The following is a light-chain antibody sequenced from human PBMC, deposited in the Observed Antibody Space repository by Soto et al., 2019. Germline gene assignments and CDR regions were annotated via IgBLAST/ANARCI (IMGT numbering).Light chain of an antibody. Sequence: QPVLTQPPSVSGTPGQRVTISCSGSSSNIGSNYVYWYQQLPGTAPKLLIYSNNQRPSGVPDRFSGSKSGTSASLAISGLRSEDEADYYCAAWDDSLSGHYVFGTGTKVTVL. CDR3: AAWDDSLSGHYV. J-gene: IGLJ1*01. CDR2: SNN. V-gene: IGLV1-47*02. CDR1: SSNIGSNY.